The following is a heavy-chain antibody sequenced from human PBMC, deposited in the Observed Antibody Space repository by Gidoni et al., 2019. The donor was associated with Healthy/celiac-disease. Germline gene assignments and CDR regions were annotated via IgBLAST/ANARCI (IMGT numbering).Heavy chain of an antibody. Sequence: EVQLVESGGGLVKPGGSLRLPCAASRFTFSSYSMNWVRQAQGKVLEWVSSISSSSGYIYYAESVKGRFTISRDNAKNSLYLQMNSLRAEDTAVYYCAREGPLSMVRGVMFYGMDVWGQGTTVTVSS. CDR2: ISSSSGYI. V-gene: IGHV3-21*01. D-gene: IGHD3-10*01. CDR1: RFTFSSYS. CDR3: AREGPLSMVRGVMFYGMDV. J-gene: IGHJ6*02.